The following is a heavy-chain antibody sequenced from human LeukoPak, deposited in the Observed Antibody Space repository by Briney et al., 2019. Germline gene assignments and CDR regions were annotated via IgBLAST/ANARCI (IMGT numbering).Heavy chain of an antibody. D-gene: IGHD3-16*02. CDR3: AKEGGYGELSSYFDY. J-gene: IGHJ4*02. CDR2: ISGSGGST. CDR1: GFTFSSYA. Sequence: PGESLRLSCAASGFTFSSYAMSWVRQAPGKGLEWVSAISGSGGSTYYADSVKGRFTISRDNSKNTLYLQMNSLRAEDTAVYYCAKEGGYGELSSYFDYWGQGTLVTVSS. V-gene: IGHV3-23*01.